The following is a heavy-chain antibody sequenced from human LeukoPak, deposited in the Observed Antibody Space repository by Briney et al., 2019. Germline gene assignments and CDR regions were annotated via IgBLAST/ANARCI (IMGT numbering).Heavy chain of an antibody. V-gene: IGHV3-23*01. D-gene: IGHD3-10*01. CDR3: AKISVGPLSRPTHVYLYYGMDV. Sequence: GGSLRLSCTASGFIFSSCAMSWVRQAPGKGPEWVSGIGSSGATIFYADSVKGRFTISRDNSKNTVYLEMNNLTAEDTAIYYCAKISVGPLSRPTHVYLYYGMDVWGQGTTVTVSS. J-gene: IGHJ6*02. CDR1: GFIFSSCA. CDR2: IGSSGATI.